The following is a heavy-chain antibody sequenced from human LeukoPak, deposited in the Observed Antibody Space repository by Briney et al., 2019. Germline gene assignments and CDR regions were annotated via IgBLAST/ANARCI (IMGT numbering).Heavy chain of an antibody. V-gene: IGHV3-21*01. D-gene: IGHD6-19*01. CDR1: GFTFSSYS. J-gene: IGHJ4*02. CDR2: ISSSSSYI. Sequence: GGSLRLSCAASGFTFSSYSMNRVRQAPGKGLEWVSSISSSSSYIYYADSVKGRFTISRDNAKNSLYLQMNSLKAEDTAVYYCASPVAANYWGQGTLVTVSS. CDR3: ASPVAANY.